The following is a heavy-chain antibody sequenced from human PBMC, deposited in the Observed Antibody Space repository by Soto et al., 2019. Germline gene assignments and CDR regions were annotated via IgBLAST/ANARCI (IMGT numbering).Heavy chain of an antibody. CDR2: IIPISETT. CDR3: ARSQGSSTSLEIYYYYYYGMDV. J-gene: IGHJ6*02. D-gene: IGHD2-2*01. V-gene: IGHV1-69*01. CDR1: GGTFSSYA. Sequence: QVQLVQSGAEVKKPGSSVKVSCKASGGTFSSYAISWVRLAPGQGLEWMGGIIPISETTNYAQKFQGRVTITADESKSTAYMELSSLRSEDTAVYNCARSQGSSTSLEIYYYYYYGMDVWGQGTTVTVSS.